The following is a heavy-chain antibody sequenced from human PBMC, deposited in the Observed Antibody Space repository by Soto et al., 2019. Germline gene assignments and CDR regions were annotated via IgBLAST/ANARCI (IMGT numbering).Heavy chain of an antibody. Sequence: GASVKVSCKASGFTFTSSAVQWVRQARGQRLEWIGWIVVGSGNTNYAQKFQERVTITRDMSTSTAYMELSSLRSGDTAVYHCAADPYYDFWSGYYFGYYGMDVWGQGTTVTVSS. D-gene: IGHD3-3*01. CDR2: IVVGSGNT. CDR3: AADPYYDFWSGYYFGYYGMDV. V-gene: IGHV1-58*01. CDR1: GFTFTSSA. J-gene: IGHJ6*02.